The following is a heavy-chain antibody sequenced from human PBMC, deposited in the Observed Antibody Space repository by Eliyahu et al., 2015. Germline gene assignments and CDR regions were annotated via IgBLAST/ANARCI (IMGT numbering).Heavy chain of an antibody. V-gene: IGHV3-30*03. J-gene: IGHJ4*02. CDR3: ARGWELLILDY. CDR2: ISYDGSNK. Sequence: QVQLVESGGGVVQPGRSXXLXCXASGFTFSSYGMHCVRQAPGKGLEWVAVISYDGSNKYYADSVKGRFTISRDNSKNTLYLQMNSLRAEDTAVYYCARGWELLILDYWGQGTLVTVSS. CDR1: GFTFSSYG. D-gene: IGHD1-26*01.